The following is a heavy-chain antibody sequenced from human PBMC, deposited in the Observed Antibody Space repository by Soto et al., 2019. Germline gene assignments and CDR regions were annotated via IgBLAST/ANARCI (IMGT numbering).Heavy chain of an antibody. CDR1: GFTFSSYG. CDR2: IWYDGSNK. D-gene: IGHD4-17*01. Sequence: QVQLVESGGGVVQPGRSLRLSFAASGFTFSSYGMHWVRQAPGKGLEWVAVIWYDGSNKYYADSVKGRFTISRDNSKNMLYLQMNSLRAEDTAVYYCSRVRDTTVVTVLLDPWGQGTLVTVSS. J-gene: IGHJ5*02. V-gene: IGHV3-33*01. CDR3: SRVRDTTVVTVLLDP.